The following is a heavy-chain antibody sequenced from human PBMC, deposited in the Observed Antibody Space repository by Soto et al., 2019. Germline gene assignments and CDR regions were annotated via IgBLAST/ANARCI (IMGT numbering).Heavy chain of an antibody. CDR1: GYTFTSYG. Sequence: VASVKVSCKASGYTFTSYGFSWVRQAPGQGLERMGWISAYNGNTNYAQKFQGRVTMTTDTSTSTAYMELSSLRSEDTAVYYCARDKLLWFGELPKNYYYYYGMDVWGQGTTVTVSS. CDR2: ISAYNGNT. J-gene: IGHJ6*02. CDR3: ARDKLLWFGELPKNYYYYYGMDV. V-gene: IGHV1-18*04. D-gene: IGHD3-10*01.